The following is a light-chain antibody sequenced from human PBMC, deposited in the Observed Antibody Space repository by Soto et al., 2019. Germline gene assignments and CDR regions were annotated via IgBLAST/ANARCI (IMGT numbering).Light chain of an antibody. V-gene: IGKV3-20*01. CDR1: QSVSSSY. J-gene: IGKJ1*01. CDR3: HQYGSSSWT. CDR2: GTS. Sequence: EIVLTQSPGTLSLSPGERATLSCRASQSVSSSYLAWYQQKPGQAPRPLIYGTSSRATAIPDRFSGSGSGTDFPLTISRLEPEDFAVYYCHQYGSSSWTFGQGTKVEIK.